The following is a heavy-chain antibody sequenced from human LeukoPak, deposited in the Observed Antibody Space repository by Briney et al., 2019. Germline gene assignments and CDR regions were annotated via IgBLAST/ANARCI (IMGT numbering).Heavy chain of an antibody. CDR1: GFTFSGYA. V-gene: IGHV3-23*01. D-gene: IGHD2-8*02. J-gene: IGHJ1*01. CDR3: AKGLVGTEYFQH. CDR2: ISGSGGGT. Sequence: GGSLRLSCAASGFTFSGYAMSWVRQAPGKGLEWISTISGSGGGTYYADSVKGRFTISRDNSKNTLSLQMNSLRAEDTAVYHCAKGLVGTEYFQHWGQGTLVTVSS.